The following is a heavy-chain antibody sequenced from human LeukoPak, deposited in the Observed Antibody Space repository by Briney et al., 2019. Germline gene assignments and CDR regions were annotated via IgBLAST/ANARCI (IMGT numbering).Heavy chain of an antibody. CDR1: GFSFSNYS. V-gene: IGHV3-21*01. D-gene: IGHD3-3*01. J-gene: IGHJ4*02. CDR2: ISSSSTYI. CDR3: ANFGYFDY. Sequence: GGSLRLSCAASGFSFSNYSMNWVRQAPGKGLEWVSSISSSSTYIYYADSVKGRFTISRDNSKNTLYLQMNSLRAEDTAVYYCANFGYFDYWGQGTLVTVSS.